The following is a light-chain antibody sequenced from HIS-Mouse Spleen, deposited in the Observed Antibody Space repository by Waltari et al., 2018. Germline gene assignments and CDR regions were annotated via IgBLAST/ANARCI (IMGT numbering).Light chain of an antibody. Sequence: SYELTQPPSVSVSPGQTARITCSGDALPKKYAYWYQQKSGQAPVLVIYEDSKRPSGIPESFAGSRSGTMATLTISGAQVEYEADYYCYSTDSSGNHRVFGGGTKLTVL. CDR1: ALPKKY. V-gene: IGLV3-10*01. CDR2: EDS. J-gene: IGLJ2*01. CDR3: YSTDSSGNHRV.